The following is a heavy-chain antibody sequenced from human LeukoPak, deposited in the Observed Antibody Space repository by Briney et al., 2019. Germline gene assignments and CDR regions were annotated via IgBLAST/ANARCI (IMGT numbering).Heavy chain of an antibody. CDR1: GGSISSYY. CDR3: ARERRDGYNFFDY. Sequence: PSETLSLTCTVSGGSISSYYWSWIRQPPGKGREWIGYIYYSGSTNYNPSLKSRVTISVDTSKNQFALKLSSVTAADTAVYYCARERRDGYNFFDYWGQGTLVTVSS. CDR2: IYYSGST. D-gene: IGHD5-24*01. V-gene: IGHV4-59*13. J-gene: IGHJ4*02.